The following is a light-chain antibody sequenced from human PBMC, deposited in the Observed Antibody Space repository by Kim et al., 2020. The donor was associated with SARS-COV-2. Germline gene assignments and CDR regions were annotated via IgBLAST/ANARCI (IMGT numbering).Light chain of an antibody. V-gene: IGKV3-20*01. J-gene: IGKJ1*01. CDR2: GAS. CDR1: QSVSCSQ. CDR3: QQYGGSPRT. Sequence: FAGERAVCCWRASQSVSCSQLPWYEQRPGQAHSLLIYGASRRATDIPDSFSGSGSGTDFTLTIRRLEPEDFAVYYCQQYGGSPRTFGQGTKVDIK.